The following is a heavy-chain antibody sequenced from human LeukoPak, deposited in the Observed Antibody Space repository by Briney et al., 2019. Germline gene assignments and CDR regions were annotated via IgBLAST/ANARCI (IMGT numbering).Heavy chain of an antibody. V-gene: IGHV3-30*18. Sequence: GRSLRLSCAASGFTFSSYGMHWVRQAPGKGLEWVAVISYDGSNKYYADSVKGRFTISRDNSKNTLYLQMNSLRAEDTAVYYCAKGGRWVGYYGSGSDPLGMDVWGQGTTVTVCS. CDR1: GFTFSSYG. CDR3: AKGGRWVGYYGSGSDPLGMDV. D-gene: IGHD3-10*01. CDR2: ISYDGSNK. J-gene: IGHJ6*02.